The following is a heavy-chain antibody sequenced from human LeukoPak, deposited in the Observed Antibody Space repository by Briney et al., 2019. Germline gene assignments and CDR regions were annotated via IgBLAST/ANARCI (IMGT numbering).Heavy chain of an antibody. Sequence: GASVKVSCKASGGTFISYAISWVRQAPGQGLEWMGGIIPIFGTANYAQKFQGRDTITADESTSTAYMELSSLRSEDTAVYYCARDLGYCTNGVCHTRFDYWGQGTLDAVSS. CDR2: IIPIFGTA. CDR3: ARDLGYCTNGVCHTRFDY. CDR1: GGTFISYA. D-gene: IGHD2-8*01. V-gene: IGHV1-69*01. J-gene: IGHJ4*02.